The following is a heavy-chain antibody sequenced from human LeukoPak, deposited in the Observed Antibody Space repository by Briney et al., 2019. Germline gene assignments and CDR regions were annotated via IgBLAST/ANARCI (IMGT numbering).Heavy chain of an antibody. V-gene: IGHV3-7*01. CDR2: INPDGSEK. Sequence: ETLSLTCAIYVGSFSGHYWSWIRQPPGKGLEWVANINPDGSEKYLVDSVKGRFSISRDDANNLLYLQMSGLRAEDTAVYYCMPGSGFWGQGTLVTVSS. CDR1: VGSFSGHY. D-gene: IGHD2-15*01. J-gene: IGHJ4*02. CDR3: MPGSGF.